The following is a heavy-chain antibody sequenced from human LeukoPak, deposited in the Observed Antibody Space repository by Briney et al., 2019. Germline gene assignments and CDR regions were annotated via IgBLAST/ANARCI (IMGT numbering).Heavy chain of an antibody. D-gene: IGHD5-18*01. V-gene: IGHV1-46*01. CDR1: GYTFTSYY. Sequence: ASVKVSCKASGYTFTSYYMHWVRQAPGQGLEWMGIINPSGGSTSYAQKFQGRVTMTRDMSTSTVYMELSSLRSEDTAVYYCARDRTAMEGEGLFDYWGQGTLVTVSS. J-gene: IGHJ4*02. CDR3: ARDRTAMEGEGLFDY. CDR2: INPSGGST.